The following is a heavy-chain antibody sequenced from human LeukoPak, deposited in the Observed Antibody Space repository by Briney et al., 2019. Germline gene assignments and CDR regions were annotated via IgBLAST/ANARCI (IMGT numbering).Heavy chain of an antibody. V-gene: IGHV1-69*13. J-gene: IGHJ4*02. CDR1: GGTLSSYA. D-gene: IGHD3-22*01. Sequence: ASVKVSCKASGGTLSSYAISWVRQAPGQGLEWMGGIIPIFGTANYAQKFQGRVTITADESTSTAYMELSSLRSEDTAVYYCAKDLFTPYDSSGYYYHEYYFDYWGQGTLVTVSS. CDR3: AKDLFTPYDSSGYYYHEYYFDY. CDR2: IIPIFGTA.